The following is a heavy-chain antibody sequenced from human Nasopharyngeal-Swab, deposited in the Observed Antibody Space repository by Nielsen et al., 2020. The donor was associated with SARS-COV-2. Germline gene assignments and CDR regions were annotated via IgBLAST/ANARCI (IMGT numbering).Heavy chain of an antibody. CDR3: ARDGRSSWYFDL. Sequence: SETLSLTCTVSGGSISCYYWSWIRQPPGKGLEWIGYIYYSGSTHYNPSLKSRVTISVDTSKNQFSLKLSSVTAADTAIYYCARDGRSSWYFDLWGRGTLVTVSS. CDR1: GGSISCYY. V-gene: IGHV4-59*01. J-gene: IGHJ2*01. CDR2: IYYSGST.